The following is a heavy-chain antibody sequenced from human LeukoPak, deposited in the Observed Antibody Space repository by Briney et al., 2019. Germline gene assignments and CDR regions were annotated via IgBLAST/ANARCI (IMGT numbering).Heavy chain of an antibody. J-gene: IGHJ4*02. D-gene: IGHD1-26*01. CDR1: GFTVSSNY. Sequence: GGSLRLSCAASGFTVSSNYMSWVRQAPGKGLEWVSVIYSGGSTYYADSVKGRFTISRDNSTNTLYLQMNSLRAEDTAVYYCARDSGSYYGFDYWGQGTLVTVSS. V-gene: IGHV3-53*01. CDR2: IYSGGST. CDR3: ARDSGSYYGFDY.